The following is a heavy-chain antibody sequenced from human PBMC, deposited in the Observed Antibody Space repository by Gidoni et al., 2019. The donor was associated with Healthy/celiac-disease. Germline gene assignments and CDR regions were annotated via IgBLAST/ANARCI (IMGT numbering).Heavy chain of an antibody. D-gene: IGHD6-13*01. CDR3: ARDPSRHSSSDGSWFDP. CDR1: VFPLSSCR. Sequence: EVQLVESGGGLVQPGGSLKLPCEASVFPLSSCRMSWVRRAPGKGLEWVAKIKQDGSEKYYVDSVKGRFTISRDNAKNSLYLQMNSLRAEDTAVYYCARDPSRHSSSDGSWFDPWGQGTLVTVSS. CDR2: IKQDGSEK. J-gene: IGHJ5*02. V-gene: IGHV3-7*03.